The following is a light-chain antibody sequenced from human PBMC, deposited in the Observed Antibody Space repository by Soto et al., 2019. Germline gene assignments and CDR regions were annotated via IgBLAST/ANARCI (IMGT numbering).Light chain of an antibody. V-gene: IGLV1-51*01. Sequence: QAVVTQPPSVSAAPGQKVTISCSGSSSNIGSNYVSWYQHLPGTAPKLLVFDDNKRPSRIPDRFAASKSGTSATLGIAGLXTGDEADYYCATWDNMLSAVLFGGGTKVTVL. CDR3: ATWDNMLSAVL. CDR1: SSNIGSNY. J-gene: IGLJ2*01. CDR2: DDN.